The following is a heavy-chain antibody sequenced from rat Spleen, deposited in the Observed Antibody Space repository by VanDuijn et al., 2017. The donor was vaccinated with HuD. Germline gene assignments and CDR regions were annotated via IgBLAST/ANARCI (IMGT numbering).Heavy chain of an antibody. CDR3: TRSLYSSPLFDY. D-gene: IGHD1-2*01. V-gene: IGHV2-1*01. J-gene: IGHJ2*01. Sequence: QVQLKESGPGLVQPSQTLSLTCTVSGFSLITNSVHWVRQAPGKGLEWMGIIWGVGSTNYNSALKSRLSISRDTSKSQVFLKMNSLQTEDTAIYFCTRSLYSSPLFDYWGQGIMVTVSS. CDR1: GFSLITNS. CDR2: IWGVGST.